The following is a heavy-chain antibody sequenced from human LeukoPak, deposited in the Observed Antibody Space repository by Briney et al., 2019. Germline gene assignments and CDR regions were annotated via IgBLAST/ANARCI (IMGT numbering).Heavy chain of an antibody. D-gene: IGHD6-19*01. Sequence: ASVKVSCKASGGTFSSYAISWVRQAPGQGLEWMGWISAYNGNTNYAQKLQGRVTMTTDTSTSTAYMELRSLRSDDTAVYYCARGLHSSDGADYWGQGILVTVSS. CDR1: GGTFSSYA. J-gene: IGHJ4*02. V-gene: IGHV1-18*01. CDR2: ISAYNGNT. CDR3: ARGLHSSDGADY.